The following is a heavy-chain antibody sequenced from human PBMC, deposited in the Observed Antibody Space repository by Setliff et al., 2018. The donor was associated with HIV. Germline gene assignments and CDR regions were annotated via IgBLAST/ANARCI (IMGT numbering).Heavy chain of an antibody. J-gene: IGHJ4*02. CDR2: IYSGGST. Sequence: GESLKISCAASGFTVSSNYMGWVRQAPGKGLEWVSVIYSGGSTYYADSVKGRFTISRDNSKNTLYLPMNSLRAEDTAVYYCAREDCSGGSCLFAYWGQGTQVTVSS. CDR3: AREDCSGGSCLFAY. CDR1: GFTVSSNY. V-gene: IGHV3-66*01. D-gene: IGHD2-15*01.